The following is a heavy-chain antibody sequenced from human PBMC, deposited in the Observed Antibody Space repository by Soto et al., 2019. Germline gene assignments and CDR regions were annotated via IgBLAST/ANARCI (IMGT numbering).Heavy chain of an antibody. CDR2: INSDGSST. CDR1: GFTFSSYW. V-gene: IGHV3-74*01. J-gene: IGHJ6*02. Sequence: LRLSCAASGFTFSSYWMHWVRQAPGKGLVWVSRINSDGSSTSYADSVKGRFTISRDNAKNTLYLQMNSLRAEDTAVYYCARVLEPDYGDYTDYYYYGMDVWGQGTTVTVSS. CDR3: ARVLEPDYGDYTDYYYYGMDV. D-gene: IGHD4-17*01.